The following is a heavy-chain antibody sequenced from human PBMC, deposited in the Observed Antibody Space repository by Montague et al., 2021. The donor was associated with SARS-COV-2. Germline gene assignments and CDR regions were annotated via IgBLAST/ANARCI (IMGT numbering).Heavy chain of an antibody. CDR2: FTGGSGGSR. D-gene: IGHD3-10*01. Sequence: SLRLSCAASGFTFSSYAMSWVRQAPGKGLEWVSTFTGGSGGSRYYANSVKGLFTISRDSSKNTLYLQMNNLTAEDTTVYYGAKDRWGVPGPLDPFDYWGQGTLVTVSS. V-gene: IGHV3-23*01. CDR1: GFTFSSYA. CDR3: AKDRWGVPGPLDPFDY. J-gene: IGHJ4*02.